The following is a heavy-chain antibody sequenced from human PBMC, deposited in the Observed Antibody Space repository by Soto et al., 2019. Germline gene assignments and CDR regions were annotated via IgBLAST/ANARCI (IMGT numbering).Heavy chain of an antibody. V-gene: IGHV4-31*03. J-gene: IGHJ6*02. CDR3: ARTTVTTGWNYHCMDV. D-gene: IGHD4-17*01. Sequence: QVRLQESGPGLVKPSQTLSLTCTVSGGSISSDGYYWSWIRQHPGKGLEWIGYIYYSGSTYYNPSLQSRVTLSVDTSKNQFSLKLNSVTAADTAVYYCARTTVTTGWNYHCMDVWGQGTTVTVSS. CDR1: GGSISSDGYY. CDR2: IYYSGST.